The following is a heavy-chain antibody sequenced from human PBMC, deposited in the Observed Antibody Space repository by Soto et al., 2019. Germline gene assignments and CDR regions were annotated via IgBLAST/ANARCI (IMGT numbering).Heavy chain of an antibody. CDR1: GYTFTGYY. V-gene: IGHV1-2*04. J-gene: IGHJ6*02. Sequence: QVQLVQSGAEVKKPGASVKVSCKASGYTFTGYYMHWVRQAPGQGLEWMGWINPNSGGTNYAQKFQGWVTMTRDTSISKAYMELSRLRSDDTALYYCARAVGSCSSTSCPTYGMDVWGQGPTVPVSS. CDR2: INPNSGGT. D-gene: IGHD2-2*01. CDR3: ARAVGSCSSTSCPTYGMDV.